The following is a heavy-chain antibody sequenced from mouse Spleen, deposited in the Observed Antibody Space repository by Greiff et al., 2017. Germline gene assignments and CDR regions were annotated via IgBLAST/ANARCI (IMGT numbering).Heavy chain of an antibody. J-gene: IGHJ1*01. CDR3: ARGGWLLPYWYFDV. CDR1: GYAFSSSW. V-gene: IGHV1-82*01. Sequence: QVQLKQSGPELVKPGASVKISCKASGYAFSSSWMNWVKQRPGKGLEWIGRIYPGDGDTNYNGKFKGKATLTADKSSSTAYMQLSSLTSEDSAVYFCARGGWLLPYWYFDVWGAGTTVTVSS. CDR2: IYPGDGDT. D-gene: IGHD2-3*01.